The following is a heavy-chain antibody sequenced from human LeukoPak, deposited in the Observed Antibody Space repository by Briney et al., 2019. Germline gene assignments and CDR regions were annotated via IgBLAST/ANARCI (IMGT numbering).Heavy chain of an antibody. V-gene: IGHV1-46*01. J-gene: IGHJ4*02. CDR1: GHIFTHYY. Sequence: GASVKVSCKASGHIFTHYYMQWVRQAPGQGLEWMGIINPSGGSTSYPQKFQGRVTMTWDTSTSTFYLELGNLGSDDTAVYYCATFEYSSGSSPYWGQGTLVTVSS. D-gene: IGHD6-19*01. CDR3: ATFEYSSGSSPY. CDR2: INPSGGST.